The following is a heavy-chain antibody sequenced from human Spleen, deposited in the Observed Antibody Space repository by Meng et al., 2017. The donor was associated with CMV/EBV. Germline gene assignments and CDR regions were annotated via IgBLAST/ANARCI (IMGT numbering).Heavy chain of an antibody. CDR1: GFTFSSYW. CDR3: AKEHIPKYYFDY. V-gene: IGHV3-74*01. D-gene: IGHD2-21*01. Sequence: GGSLKISCAASGFTFSSYWMHWVRQAPGKGLVWVSRINSDGSSTSYADSVKGRFTISRDNAKNTLYLQMNSLRAEDTAVYYCAKEHIPKYYFDYWGQGTLVTVSS. J-gene: IGHJ4*02. CDR2: INSDGSST.